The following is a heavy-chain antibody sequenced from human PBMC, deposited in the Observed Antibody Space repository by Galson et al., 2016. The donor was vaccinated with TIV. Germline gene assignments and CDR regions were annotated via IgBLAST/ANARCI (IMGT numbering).Heavy chain of an antibody. CDR2: IVPILGMT. V-gene: IGHV1-69*02. CDR3: SIAPGTYNTAWYVY. D-gene: IGHD6-19*01. Sequence: SVKVSCKASGGTFSSYSISWVRQAPGQGLEWMGRIVPILGMTNYAQKFQGRVPITADKSTSTAYMDLSSLRSEDTAMYYCSIAPGTYNTAWYVYWGQGTLVTVSS. CDR1: GGTFSSYS. J-gene: IGHJ4*02.